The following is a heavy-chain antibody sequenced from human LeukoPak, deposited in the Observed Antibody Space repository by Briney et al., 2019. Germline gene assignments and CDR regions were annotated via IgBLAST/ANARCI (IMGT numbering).Heavy chain of an antibody. J-gene: IGHJ4*02. Sequence: ASVKVSCKASGYTFTGYYMHWVRQAPGHGLEWMGWINPNSGGTNYAQKFQGRVTMTRDTSISTAYMELSRLRSDDTAVFYCARSVAVAGTSGRENDYWGQGTLVTVSS. D-gene: IGHD6-13*01. CDR2: INPNSGGT. V-gene: IGHV1-2*02. CDR3: ARSVAVAGTSGRENDY. CDR1: GYTFTGYY.